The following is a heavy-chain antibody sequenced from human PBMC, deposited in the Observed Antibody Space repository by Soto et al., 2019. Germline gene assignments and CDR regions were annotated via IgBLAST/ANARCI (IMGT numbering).Heavy chain of an antibody. D-gene: IGHD3-10*01. CDR1: GFTFSNAW. Sequence: GGSLRLSCAASGFTFSNAWMSWVRQAPGKGLEWVGRIKSKTDGGTTDYAAPVKGRFTISRDDSKNTLYLQMNSLRAEDTAVYYCAKWGYYGSGSYYAYYYGMDVWGQGTTVTVSS. CDR3: AKWGYYGSGSYYAYYYGMDV. CDR2: IKSKTDGGTT. J-gene: IGHJ6*02. V-gene: IGHV3-15*01.